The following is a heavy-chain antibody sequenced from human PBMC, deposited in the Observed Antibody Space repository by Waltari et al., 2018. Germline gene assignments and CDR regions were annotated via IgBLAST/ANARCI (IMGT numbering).Heavy chain of an antibody. Sequence: QVQLVQSGAEVKKPGASVKVSCKASGYIFTGYYMHWVRQAPGQGLEWIGRINPNSGDTNYAQKFQGRVTMTSDTSITTGYMEMSRLRSDDTAVYYCARDWRSAGAVHDYWGQGTLVTVSS. CDR3: ARDWRSAGAVHDY. CDR1: GYIFTGYY. J-gene: IGHJ4*02. CDR2: INPNSGDT. V-gene: IGHV1-2*02. D-gene: IGHD3-16*01.